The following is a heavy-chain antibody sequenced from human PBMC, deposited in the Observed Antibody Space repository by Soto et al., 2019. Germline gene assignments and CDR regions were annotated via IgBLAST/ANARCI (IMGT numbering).Heavy chain of an antibody. V-gene: IGHV4-59*01. CDR1: GGSISSYY. Sequence: SETLSLTCTVSGGSISSYYWSWIRQPPGKGLEWIGDIYYSGSTNCNPSLKSRVPISVDTSKNQFSLKLSSVTAADTAVYYCAKDLWFHSSDWYGAGYFYHAMDVWGQGTTVTVSS. J-gene: IGHJ6*02. CDR2: IYYSGST. CDR3: AKDLWFHSSDWYGAGYFYHAMDV. D-gene: IGHD6-19*01.